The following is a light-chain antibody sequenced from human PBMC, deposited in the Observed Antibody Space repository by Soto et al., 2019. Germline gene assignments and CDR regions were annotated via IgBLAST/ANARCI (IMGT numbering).Light chain of an antibody. V-gene: IGKV3-20*01. CDR1: QTVSNNN. CDR3: QQYGSSPPYT. Sequence: EVVLTQSPGTLSLSPGERATLSCRASQTVSNNNLAWYQQKPGQAPRLLIFGSSDRATGIPDRFSGSGSGTDFTLTISRLEPEDFAVYYCQQYGSSPPYTFGQGTKLEIK. CDR2: GSS. J-gene: IGKJ2*01.